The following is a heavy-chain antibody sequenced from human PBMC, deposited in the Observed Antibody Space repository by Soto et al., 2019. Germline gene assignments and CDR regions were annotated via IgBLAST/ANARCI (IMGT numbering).Heavy chain of an antibody. Sequence: GASVKRSGKVAGYTITELSIHWVRQAPGEGLEWMGGFDLENGETIYAQRFQGRVTMTEESSADTPYMELSSLRSEDTAVYYCAIEIRLINQFDHWGQGNMVTVSS. CDR1: GYTITELS. D-gene: IGHD3-10*01. CDR3: AIEIRLINQFDH. V-gene: IGHV1-24*01. J-gene: IGHJ4*02. CDR2: FDLENGET.